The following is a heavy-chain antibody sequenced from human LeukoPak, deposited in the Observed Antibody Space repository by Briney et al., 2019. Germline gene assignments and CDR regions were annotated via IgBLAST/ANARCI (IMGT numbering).Heavy chain of an antibody. V-gene: IGHV3-30*03. J-gene: IGHJ4*02. CDR2: ISYHGSNK. CDR1: GFTFSSYG. Sequence: PGRSLRLSCAASGFTFSSYGMYWVRQAPGKGLEWVAVISYHGSNKYYADSVKGRFTISRDNSKNTLYLQMNSLRAEDTAVYYCARGSGSFSGGFDYWGQGTLVTVSS. D-gene: IGHD1-26*01. CDR3: ARGSGSFSGGFDY.